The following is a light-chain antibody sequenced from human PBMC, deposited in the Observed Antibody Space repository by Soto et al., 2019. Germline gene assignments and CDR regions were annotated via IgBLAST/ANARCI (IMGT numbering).Light chain of an antibody. CDR1: DVGSYGV. J-gene: IGLJ1*01. CDR3: SLDAGPNTYV. Sequence: QSVLTQPASVSGSPGQSITISCSDVGSYGVVSWYQQHPGKVPKLMIYDGTQRPSAVSDRFSGSKSANTASLTISGLQAEDEADYYCSLDAGPNTYVFGTGNKLTVL. CDR2: DGT. V-gene: IGLV2-23*01.